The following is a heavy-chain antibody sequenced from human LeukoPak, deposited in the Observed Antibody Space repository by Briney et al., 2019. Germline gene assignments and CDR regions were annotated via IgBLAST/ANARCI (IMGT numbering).Heavy chain of an antibody. CDR3: ARGGRDPYYFEY. J-gene: IGHJ4*02. V-gene: IGHV4-59*01. D-gene: IGHD2-21*02. CDR2: IYYSGST. Sequence: SETLSLTCTVSGGSTRSYYWSWIRQPPGKGLEWIGYIYYSGSTNYNPSLKSRVTISVDTSKNQFSLKLSSVTAADTAVYYCARGGRDPYYFEYWGQGTLVTVSS. CDR1: GGSTRSYY.